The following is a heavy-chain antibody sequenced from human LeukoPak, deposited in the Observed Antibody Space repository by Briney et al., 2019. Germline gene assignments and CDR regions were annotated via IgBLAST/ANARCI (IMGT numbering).Heavy chain of an antibody. CDR1: GGSPSGYN. D-gene: IGHD6-25*01. CDR3: ARGRVCRSENTGPDDWFDL. CDR2: INHSGST. V-gene: IGHV4-34*01. J-gene: IGHJ5*02. Sequence: ETLSPTSAVSGGSPSGYNWSGVRQTPGKGLEWFGEINHSGSTNYNPSLKHRDTISEDTSKNQFTLKQGSVIAADTVWYYCARGRVCRSENTGPDDWFDLWAQGTLVTVSS.